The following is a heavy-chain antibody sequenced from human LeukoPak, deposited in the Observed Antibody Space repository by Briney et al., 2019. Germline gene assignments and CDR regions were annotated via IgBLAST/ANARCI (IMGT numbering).Heavy chain of an antibody. CDR1: GGSFSGYY. V-gene: IGHV4-34*01. Sequence: SETLSLTCAVYGGSFSGYYWSWIRQPPGKGLEWIGEINHSGSTNYNPSLKSRVTISVDTSKNQFSLKLSSVTAADTAVYYCARDRNRGTMVRGLPTRDFDYWGQGTLVTVSS. CDR2: INHSGST. D-gene: IGHD3-10*01. J-gene: IGHJ4*02. CDR3: ARDRNRGTMVRGLPTRDFDY.